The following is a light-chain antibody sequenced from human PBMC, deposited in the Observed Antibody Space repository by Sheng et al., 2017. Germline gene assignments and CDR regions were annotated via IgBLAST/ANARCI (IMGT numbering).Light chain of an antibody. Sequence: EVVMTQSPATLSVSPGERATLSCRASQSISDHLAWYQHKPGQTPRLLMYGASTRANGVPARFSGSGSGTEFTLTISSLQSEDFAVYYCQQYSDWPPWTFGQGTKVEIK. J-gene: IGKJ1*01. CDR1: QSISDH. V-gene: IGKV3-15*01. CDR2: GAS. CDR3: QQYSDWPPWT.